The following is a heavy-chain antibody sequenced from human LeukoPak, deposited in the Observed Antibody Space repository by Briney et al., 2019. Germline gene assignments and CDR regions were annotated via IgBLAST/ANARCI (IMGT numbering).Heavy chain of an antibody. CDR3: ARGGDSSSSTHFDY. Sequence: SQTLSLTCAISGDSVSSNSAAWNWIKQSPSRGLEWLGRTYYRSKWYNDYAVSVKSRITINPDTSKNQFSLQLNAMTPEDTAVYYCARGGDSSSSTHFDYWGQGTLVTVSS. V-gene: IGHV6-1*01. CDR2: TYYRSKWYN. CDR1: GDSVSSNSAA. D-gene: IGHD6-6*01. J-gene: IGHJ4*02.